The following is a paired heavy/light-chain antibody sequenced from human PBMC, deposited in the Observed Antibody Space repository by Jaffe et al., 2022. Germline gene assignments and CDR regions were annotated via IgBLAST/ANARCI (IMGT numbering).Heavy chain of an antibody. D-gene: IGHD3-22*01. J-gene: IGHJ5*02. V-gene: IGHV3-73*02. CDR3: TRQVVVGTSWLDP. Sequence: EVQLVESGGGLVQPGGSLKLSCAASGFTFSGSTMYWVRQAPGKGLEWVGRIRSKAKSYATACAASVKGRFIISRDDSKNTAYLQMNSLKTEDTAVYYCTRQVVVGTSWLDPWGQGTLVTVSS. CDR2: IRSKAKSYAT. CDR1: GFTFSGST.
Light chain of an antibody. J-gene: IGLJ3*02. CDR2: DVS. V-gene: IGLV2-14*03. Sequence: QSALTQPASVSGSPGQSITISCTGTSSDVGAYNYVSWYQQHPGKAPKLMIYDVSNRPSGVSDRFSGSKSGNTASLTISGLQAEDEADYYCISYTTSSTWVFGGGTMLTVL. CDR3: ISYTTSSTWV. CDR1: SSDVGAYNY.